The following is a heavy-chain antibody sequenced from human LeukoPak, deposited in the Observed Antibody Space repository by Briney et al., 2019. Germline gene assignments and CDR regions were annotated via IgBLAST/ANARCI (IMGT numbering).Heavy chain of an antibody. V-gene: IGHV4-4*02. CDR2: IYHGGST. Sequence: AETLSLTCAVSGGSISSRSWWCWVRQPPGRGLGWIGEIYHGGSTNYTPSLTTRVTISVDKSRNQFSLKLSSVTAADTAVYYCARASHDYGDYSHFDYWGQGTRVTVSP. CDR3: ARASHDYGDYSHFDY. J-gene: IGHJ4*02. CDR1: GGSISSRSW. D-gene: IGHD4-17*01.